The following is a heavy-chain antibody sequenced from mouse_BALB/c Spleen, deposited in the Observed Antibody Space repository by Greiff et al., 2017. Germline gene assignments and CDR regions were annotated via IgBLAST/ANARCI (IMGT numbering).Heavy chain of an antibody. Sequence: DVKLVESGGGLVQPGGSRKLSCAASGFTFSSFGMHWVRQAPEKGLEWVAYISSGSSTIYYADTVKGRFTISRDNPKNTLFLQMTSLRSEDTAMYYCARTTVGAMDYWGQGTSVTVSS. D-gene: IGHD1-1*01. J-gene: IGHJ4*01. CDR2: ISSGSSTI. CDR3: ARTTVGAMDY. CDR1: GFTFSSFG. V-gene: IGHV5-17*02.